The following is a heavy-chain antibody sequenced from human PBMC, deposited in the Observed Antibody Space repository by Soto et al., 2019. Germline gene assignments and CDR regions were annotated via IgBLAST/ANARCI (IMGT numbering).Heavy chain of an antibody. V-gene: IGHV1-18*01. CDR2: ISAYSGNT. Sequence: ASVKVSCKASGYTFTTYATSWVRQAPGQRLEWMGWISAYSGNTNYAQKLQGRITMTTDKSTSTAYMELRSLRSDDTAVYYCARVAYYYDSSGFPGGDWFDPWGQGTLVTSPQ. D-gene: IGHD3-22*01. J-gene: IGHJ5*02. CDR1: GYTFTTYA. CDR3: ARVAYYYDSSGFPGGDWFDP.